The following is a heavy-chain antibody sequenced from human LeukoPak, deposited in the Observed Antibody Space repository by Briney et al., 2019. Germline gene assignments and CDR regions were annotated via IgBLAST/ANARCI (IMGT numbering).Heavy chain of an antibody. CDR3: ARARRCGLYNDYGACFDY. Sequence: GGSLRLSCAVSGFTFDDYAMHWVRQAPGKGLEWVSIIYTAGSTFYPDSVKGRFTISRDNSKNTLCLQMNSLRAEDTAVYYCARARRCGLYNDYGACFDYWGQGTLVTVSS. CDR2: IYTAGST. V-gene: IGHV3-53*01. CDR1: GFTFDDYA. J-gene: IGHJ4*02. D-gene: IGHD4-17*01.